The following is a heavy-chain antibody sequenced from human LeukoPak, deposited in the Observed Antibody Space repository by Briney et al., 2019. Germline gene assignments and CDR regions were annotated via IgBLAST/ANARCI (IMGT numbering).Heavy chain of an antibody. CDR1: GGSISSGGYS. J-gene: IGHJ3*02. CDR2: IYHSGST. CDR3: ARGYYGDYALDAFDI. D-gene: IGHD4-17*01. Sequence: SETLSLTCTVSGGSISSGGYSWSCIRQPPGKGLGWIGYIYHSGSTYYNPSLKSRVTISVDRSKNQFSLKLSSVTAADTAVYYCARGYYGDYALDAFDIWGQGTMVTVSS. V-gene: IGHV4-30-2*01.